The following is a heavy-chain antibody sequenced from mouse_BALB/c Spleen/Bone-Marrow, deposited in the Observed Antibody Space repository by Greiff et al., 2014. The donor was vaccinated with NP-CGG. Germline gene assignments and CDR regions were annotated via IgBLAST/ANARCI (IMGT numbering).Heavy chain of an antibody. CDR3: ARYNYGSSQFAY. Sequence: EVQLQQSGAELVKPGASVKLSCTASGFNIKDTYMHWVKQRPEQGLEWIGRIDPANGNTKCDPKFQGKATITADTSSNTAYLQLSSLTSEDTAVYYCARYNYGSSQFAYWGQGTLVTVSA. D-gene: IGHD1-1*01. CDR1: GFNIKDTY. CDR2: IDPANGNT. J-gene: IGHJ3*01. V-gene: IGHV14-3*02.